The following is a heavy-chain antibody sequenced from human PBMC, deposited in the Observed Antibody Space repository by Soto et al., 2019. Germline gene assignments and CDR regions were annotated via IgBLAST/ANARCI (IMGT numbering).Heavy chain of an antibody. CDR2: IYLSGFT. D-gene: IGHD3-9*01. CDR1: GDSITSSKHY. J-gene: IGHJ4*02. Sequence: SETLSLTCTVSGDSITSSKHYWSWIGQHSGKGLEWIGYIYLSGFTYSTPSLKSRVNMSLDTSKNQFSLKLSSVTAADTAVYYCARGRLFYLLSGSLYSLDSWGLAPLLTLS. CDR3: ARGRLFYLLSGSLYSLDS. V-gene: IGHV4-30-4*08.